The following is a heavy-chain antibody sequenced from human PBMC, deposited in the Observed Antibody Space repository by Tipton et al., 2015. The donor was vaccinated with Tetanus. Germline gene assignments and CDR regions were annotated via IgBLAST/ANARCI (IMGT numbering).Heavy chain of an antibody. CDR2: IYYGGRT. CDR3: ARLGEWELLFDY. D-gene: IGHD1-26*01. Sequence: TLSLTCTVSGGSISSNHYYWVWICQPPGKGLEWIGSIYYGGRTYYNPSLKSRLTISVDTSKNQFSLNVNSVTAADTAVYYCARLGEWELLFDYWGQGTLVTVSS. V-gene: IGHV4-39*01. J-gene: IGHJ4*02. CDR1: GGSISSNHYY.